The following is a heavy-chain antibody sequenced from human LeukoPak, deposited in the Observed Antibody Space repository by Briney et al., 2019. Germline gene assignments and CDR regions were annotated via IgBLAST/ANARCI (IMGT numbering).Heavy chain of an antibody. V-gene: IGHV3-30*04. J-gene: IGHJ4*02. CDR3: ARDGEEGYCSSTSCYAEDFDY. D-gene: IGHD2-2*01. CDR2: ISYDGSNK. CDR1: GFTFSSYA. Sequence: GGSLRLSCAASGFTFSSYAMHWVRQAPGKGLEWVAVISYDGSNKYYADSVKGRFTISRDNSKNTLYLQMNSLRAEDTAVYYSARDGEEGYCSSTSCYAEDFDYWGQGTLVTVSS.